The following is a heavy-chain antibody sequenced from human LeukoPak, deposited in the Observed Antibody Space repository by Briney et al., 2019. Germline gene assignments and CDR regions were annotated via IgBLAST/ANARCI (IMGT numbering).Heavy chain of an antibody. CDR3: ARVDTAMFNFDY. Sequence: PSETLSLTCTVSGGSISSYYWSWLRQPPGKGLEWIGYIYTSGSTNYNPSLKSRVTISVDTSKNQFSLKLSSVTAADTAVYYCARVDTAMFNFDYWGQGTLVTVSS. CDR1: GGSISSYY. J-gene: IGHJ4*02. CDR2: IYTSGST. V-gene: IGHV4-4*09. D-gene: IGHD5-18*01.